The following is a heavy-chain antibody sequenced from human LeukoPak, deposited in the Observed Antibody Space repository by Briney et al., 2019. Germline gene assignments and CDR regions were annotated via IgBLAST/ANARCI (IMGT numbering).Heavy chain of an antibody. Sequence: GGSLRLSCAASGFTFSSYGMHWVRQAPGKGLEWVAFIRYDGSNKYYADSVKGRFTISRDNSKNTLYLQMNSLRAEDTAVYYCAKDHHYYGSGSYYNLLFDYWGQGTLVTVSS. D-gene: IGHD3-10*01. CDR1: GFTFSSYG. V-gene: IGHV3-30*02. CDR3: AKDHHYYGSGSYYNLLFDY. J-gene: IGHJ4*02. CDR2: IRYDGSNK.